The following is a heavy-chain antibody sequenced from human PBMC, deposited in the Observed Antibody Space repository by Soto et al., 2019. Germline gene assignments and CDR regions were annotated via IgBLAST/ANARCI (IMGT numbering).Heavy chain of an antibody. CDR2: INPSGGST. V-gene: IGHV1-46*01. J-gene: IGHJ6*02. Sequence: ASVKVSCKASGYTFTSYYMHWVRQAPGQGLEWMGIINPSGGSTSYAQKFQGRVTMTRDTSTSTVYMELSSLRSEDTAVYYCARGRILEWLLSQYYYYGMDVWGQGTKVTVSS. CDR3: ARGRILEWLLSQYYYYGMDV. CDR1: GYTFTSYY. D-gene: IGHD3-3*01.